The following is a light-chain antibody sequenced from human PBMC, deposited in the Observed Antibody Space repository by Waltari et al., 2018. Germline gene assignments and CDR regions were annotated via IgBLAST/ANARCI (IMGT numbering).Light chain of an antibody. CDR2: QGS. J-gene: IGKJ2*01. Sequence: DIQLTQSPSTLSASVGDRVTITCRTSQTISNWFAWYQQKSGKAPNLLIYQGSRLKSGVPSRFSGSGSGTEFTLTIRSLQPEDCATYYCQKYNNSPYTFGQGTKLEIK. CDR3: QKYNNSPYT. CDR1: QTISNW. V-gene: IGKV1-5*03.